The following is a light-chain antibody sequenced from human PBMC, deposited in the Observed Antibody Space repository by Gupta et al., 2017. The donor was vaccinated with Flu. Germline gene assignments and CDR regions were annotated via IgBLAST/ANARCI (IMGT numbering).Light chain of an antibody. CDR2: DVN. CDR1: TSNVGSYDS. J-gene: IGLJ2*01. V-gene: IGLV2-11*01. Sequence: QSALTQPRSVSGSPGQSVTMSCTGATSNVGSYDSVSWYQQRPGKAPQLIISDVNERPAGVTHCFSASKSGNTASLTISGLQPEDEGDYYCCSFGGSGTWIFGAGTKVTVL. CDR3: CSFGGSGTWI.